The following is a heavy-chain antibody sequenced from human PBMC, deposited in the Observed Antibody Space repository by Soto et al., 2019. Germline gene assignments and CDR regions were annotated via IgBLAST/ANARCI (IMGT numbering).Heavy chain of an antibody. CDR1: GFTFRSYG. CDR2: IWFDGSKK. V-gene: IGHV3-33*01. D-gene: IGHD2-2*01. Sequence: QMQLVKSGGGVVQPGRSLRLSCAASGFTFRSYGIHWVRHAPGKGLEWVALIWFDGSKKYYVDSVKGRFAVSRDNSKNTLYLQMNSLRVEDTAVYYCARDRLVPYGYGMDVWGQGTMVTVSS. CDR3: ARDRLVPYGYGMDV. J-gene: IGHJ6*02.